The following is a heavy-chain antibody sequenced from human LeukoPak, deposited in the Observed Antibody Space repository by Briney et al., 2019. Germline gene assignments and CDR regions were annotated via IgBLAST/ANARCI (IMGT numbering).Heavy chain of an antibody. CDR2: FDPEDGET. J-gene: IGHJ4*02. CDR3: ARGADYGDYVPEDYFDY. V-gene: IGHV1-24*01. D-gene: IGHD4-17*01. Sequence: ASVKVSCKVSGYTLTELSMHWVRQAPGEGLEWMGGFDPEDGETIYAQKFQGRVTMTEDTSTDTAYMELSSLRSEDTAVYYCARGADYGDYVPEDYFDYWGQGTLVTVSS. CDR1: GYTLTELS.